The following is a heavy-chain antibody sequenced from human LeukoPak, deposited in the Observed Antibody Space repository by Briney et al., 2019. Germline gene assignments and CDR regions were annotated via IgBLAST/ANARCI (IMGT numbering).Heavy chain of an antibody. D-gene: IGHD3-10*01. J-gene: IGHJ6*02. V-gene: IGHV3-23*01. CDR1: GFTFSSYA. CDR2: INVGGGTP. Sequence: GGSRRLSCAASGFTFSSYAMTWVRQAPGKGLEWVSAINVGGGTPFFADSVRGRFSISRDNAKNTLSLQMNSLSAEDTAVYYCANVPLWFGELRFDMDVWGQGTTVTVSS. CDR3: ANVPLWFGELRFDMDV.